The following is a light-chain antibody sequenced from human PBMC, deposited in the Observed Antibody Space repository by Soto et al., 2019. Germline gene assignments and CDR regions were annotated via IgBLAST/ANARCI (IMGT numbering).Light chain of an antibody. J-gene: IGKJ3*01. Sequence: EIVMTQSPATLSVSPEEIATLSCRASQSVSSNLAWYQQKPGQAPRLLIDGPSTRATGIPARLSGSGSGTEFTLTISSLQSEDFAVYYCQQYNNWLPFGTGNKVAI. V-gene: IGKV3-15*01. CDR3: QQYNNWLP. CDR2: GPS. CDR1: QSVSSN.